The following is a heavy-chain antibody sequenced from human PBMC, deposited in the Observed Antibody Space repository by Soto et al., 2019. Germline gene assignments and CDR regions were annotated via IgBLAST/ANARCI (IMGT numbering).Heavy chain of an antibody. CDR2: INHSGST. CDR1: GGSFSGYY. D-gene: IGHD6-19*01. V-gene: IGHV4-34*01. Sequence: KTSETLSLTCAVYGGSFSGYYWSWIRQPPGKGLEWIGEINHSGSTNCNPSLKSRVTISVDTSKNQFSLKLSSVTAADTAVYYCARVGVNSSGSYYYGMDVWGQGTTVTAP. CDR3: ARVGVNSSGSYYYGMDV. J-gene: IGHJ6*02.